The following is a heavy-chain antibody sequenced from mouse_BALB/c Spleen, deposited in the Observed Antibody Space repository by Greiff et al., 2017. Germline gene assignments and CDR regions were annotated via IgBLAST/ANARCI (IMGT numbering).Heavy chain of an antibody. D-gene: IGHD2-1*01. J-gene: IGHJ2*01. Sequence: QVQLQQSGAELMKPGASVKLSCKATGYTFTGYWIEWVKQRPGHGLEWIGEILPGSGSTNYNEKFKGKATFTADTSSNTAYMQHSSLTTEDSTIYYCARRGIYCDNYVFDYWGQGTTLTVSS. CDR1: GYTFTGYW. V-gene: IGHV1-9*01. CDR3: ARRGIYCDNYVFDY. CDR2: ILPGSGST.